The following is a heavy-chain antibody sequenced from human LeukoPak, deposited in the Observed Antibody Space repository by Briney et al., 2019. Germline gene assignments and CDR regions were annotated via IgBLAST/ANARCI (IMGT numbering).Heavy chain of an antibody. CDR2: IIPIFGTA. CDR1: GGTFSSYA. D-gene: IGHD3-3*01. Sequence: SVKVSCKASGGTFSSYAISWVRQAPGQGLEWVRGIIPIFGTANYAQKFQGRVMITADESTSTAYMELSSLRSEDTAVYYCATSLWSGYYRGAFDIWGQGTMVTVSS. J-gene: IGHJ3*02. V-gene: IGHV1-69*13. CDR3: ATSLWSGYYRGAFDI.